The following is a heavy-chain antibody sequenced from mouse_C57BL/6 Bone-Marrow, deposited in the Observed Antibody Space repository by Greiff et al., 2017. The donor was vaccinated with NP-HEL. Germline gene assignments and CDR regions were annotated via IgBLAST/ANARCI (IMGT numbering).Heavy chain of an antibody. CDR1: GFSFNTYA. D-gene: IGHD2-5*01. CDR2: IRSKSNNYAT. CDR3: VRHLSNYDAMDY. V-gene: IGHV10-1*01. Sequence: EVKLVESGGGLVQPKGSLKLSCAASGFSFNTYAMNWVRQAPGKGLEWVARIRSKSNNYATYYADSVKDRFTISRDDSESMLYLQMNNLKTEDTAMYYCVRHLSNYDAMDYWGQGTSVTVSS. J-gene: IGHJ4*01.